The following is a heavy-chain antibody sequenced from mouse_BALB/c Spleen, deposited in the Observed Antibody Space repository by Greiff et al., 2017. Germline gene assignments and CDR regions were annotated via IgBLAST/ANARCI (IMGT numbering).Heavy chain of an antibody. CDR2: IDPETGGT. Sequence: QVQLQQSGAELVRPGASVTLSCKASGYTFTDYEMHWVKQTPVHGLEWIGAIDPETGGTAYNQKFKGKATLTADKSSSTAYMELRSLTSEDSAVYYWTRGGYYGNYYAMDYWGQGTSVTVSS. V-gene: IGHV1-15*01. CDR1: GYTFTDYE. D-gene: IGHD2-1*01. J-gene: IGHJ4*01. CDR3: TRGGYYGNYYAMDY.